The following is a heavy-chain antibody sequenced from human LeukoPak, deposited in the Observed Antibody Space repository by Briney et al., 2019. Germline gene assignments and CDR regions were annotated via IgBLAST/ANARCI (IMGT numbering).Heavy chain of an antibody. V-gene: IGHV4-61*01. D-gene: IGHD1-26*01. Sequence: SETLSLTCTVSGGSISSSSYYWSWIRQPPGKGLEWIGYIYYSGSTKYNPSLKSRVTISVDTSKSQFSLKLSSVTAADTAVYYCARDPTSGSRYYYMDVWGKGTTVTVSS. CDR2: IYYSGST. J-gene: IGHJ6*03. CDR1: GGSISSSSYY. CDR3: ARDPTSGSRYYYMDV.